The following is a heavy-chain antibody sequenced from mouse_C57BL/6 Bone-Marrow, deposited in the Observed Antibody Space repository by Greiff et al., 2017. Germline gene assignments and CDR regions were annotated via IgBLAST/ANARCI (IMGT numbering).Heavy chain of an antibody. J-gene: IGHJ4*01. CDR2: INPNNGGT. CDR1: GYTFTDYY. CDR3: ARNGYYFYYAIDY. D-gene: IGHD2-3*01. V-gene: IGHV1-26*01. Sequence: VQLQQSGPELVKPGASVKISCKASGYTFTDYYMNWVKQSHGKSLEWIGDINPNNGGTSYNQKFKGKATWTVDKSSSTAYMELRSLTSEDSAVYYCARNGYYFYYAIDYWGQRTSVTVSS.